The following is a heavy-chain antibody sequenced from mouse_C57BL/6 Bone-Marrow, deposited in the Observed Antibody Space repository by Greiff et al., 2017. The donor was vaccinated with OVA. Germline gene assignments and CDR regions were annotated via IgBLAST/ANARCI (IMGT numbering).Heavy chain of an antibody. V-gene: IGHV1-64*01. Sequence: QVQLQQPGAELVKPGASVKLSCKASGYTFTSYWMHWVKQRPGQGLEWIGMIHPNSGSTNYNERFKSKATLTVDKSSSTAYMQLSSLTSEDSAVYYCAIPSYSNYTFCYAMDYWGQGTSVTVSS. CDR1: GYTFTSYW. J-gene: IGHJ4*01. CDR3: AIPSYSNYTFCYAMDY. D-gene: IGHD2-5*01. CDR2: IHPNSGST.